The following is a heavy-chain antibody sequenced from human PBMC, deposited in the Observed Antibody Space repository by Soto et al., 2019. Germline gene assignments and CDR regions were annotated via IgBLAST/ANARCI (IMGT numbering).Heavy chain of an antibody. CDR1: GGSISSSNW. Sequence: QVQLQESGPGLVKPSGTLSLTCAVSGGSISSSNWWSWVRQPPGKGLEWIGEIYHSGSTNYNPSLNSRVTISVDKSKNQFSLKLSSVTPADTAVYYCASVRGGYYYAMDVWGQGTTVTVSS. D-gene: IGHD3-10*02. V-gene: IGHV4-4*02. J-gene: IGHJ6*02. CDR3: ASVRGGYYYAMDV. CDR2: IYHSGST.